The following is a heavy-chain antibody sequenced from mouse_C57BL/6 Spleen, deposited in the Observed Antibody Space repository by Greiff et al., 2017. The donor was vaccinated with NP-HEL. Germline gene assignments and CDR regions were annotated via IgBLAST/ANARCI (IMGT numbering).Heavy chain of an antibody. Sequence: EVQLVESGGGLVKPGGSLKLSCAASGFTFSDYGMHWVRQAPDKGLEWVAYISSGSSTIYYADTVKGRFTISRDNAKNTLFLQMTSLRSEDTAMYYCARPGGTTVVARGAMDYWGQGTSVTVSS. CDR2: ISSGSSTI. CDR3: ARPGGTTVVARGAMDY. J-gene: IGHJ4*01. V-gene: IGHV5-17*01. CDR1: GFTFSDYG. D-gene: IGHD1-1*01.